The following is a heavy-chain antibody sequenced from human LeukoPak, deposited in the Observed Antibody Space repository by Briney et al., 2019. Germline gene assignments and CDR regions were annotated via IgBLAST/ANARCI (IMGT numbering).Heavy chain of an antibody. CDR3: ARARYDSSGYYPLGDY. J-gene: IGHJ4*02. V-gene: IGHV3-48*04. CDR2: ISSSSSAI. Sequence: GGSLRLSCVASGFTFSRYSMNWVRQAPGKGLEWVSHISSSSSAIYYADSVKGRFTISRDNAKNSLFLQMNSLRAEDTAVYFCARARYDSSGYYPLGDYWGQGTLVTVSS. CDR1: GFTFSRYS. D-gene: IGHD3-22*01.